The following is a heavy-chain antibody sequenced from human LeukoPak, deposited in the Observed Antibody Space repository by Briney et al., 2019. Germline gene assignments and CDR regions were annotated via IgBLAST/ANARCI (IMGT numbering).Heavy chain of an antibody. V-gene: IGHV4-4*09. J-gene: IGHJ4*02. CDR1: GGSISSYF. Sequence: SETLSLTCAVAGGSISSYFWSWIRQPPGKGLGWIGYIYTSGSANYNPSLKSRVTISVDTSKNQLSLKLSSVTAADTALYYCASADYGGNPHHYWGQGTLVTVSS. D-gene: IGHD4-23*01. CDR3: ASADYGGNPHHY. CDR2: IYTSGSA.